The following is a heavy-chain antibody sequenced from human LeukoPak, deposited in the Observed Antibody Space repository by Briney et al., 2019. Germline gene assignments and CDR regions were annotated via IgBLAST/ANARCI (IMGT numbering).Heavy chain of an antibody. V-gene: IGHV3-7*01. CDR1: GFTFSSYW. Sequence: PGGSLRLSCAASGFTFSSYWMSWVRQAPGKGLEWVANIKQDGSEKYYVDSVKGRFTISRDNAKNSLYLQMNSLRAEDTAVYYCARDDYGDYPFRFDYWGQGALVTVSS. CDR3: ARDDYGDYPFRFDY. CDR2: IKQDGSEK. D-gene: IGHD4-17*01. J-gene: IGHJ4*02.